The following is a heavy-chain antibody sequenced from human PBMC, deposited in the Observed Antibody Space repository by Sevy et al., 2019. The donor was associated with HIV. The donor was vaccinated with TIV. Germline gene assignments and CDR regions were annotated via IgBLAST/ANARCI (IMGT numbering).Heavy chain of an antibody. V-gene: IGHV3-33*01. CDR3: ARDLYFYDSGDYGPAFMPDY. J-gene: IGHJ4*02. CDR2: IWFDGSNT. CDR1: GFTFSSYG. D-gene: IGHD4-17*01. Sequence: GGSLRLSCAASGFTFSSYGMHWVRQGPGKGLEWVAVIWFDGSNTYYADSVKGRFTISRDIAKNTLHLQMNSLRAEDTAVYYCARDLYFYDSGDYGPAFMPDYWGQGTLVTVSS.